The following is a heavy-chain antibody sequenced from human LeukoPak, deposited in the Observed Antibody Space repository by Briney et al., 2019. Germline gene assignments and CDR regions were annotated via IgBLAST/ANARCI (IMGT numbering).Heavy chain of an antibody. J-gene: IGHJ4*02. V-gene: IGHV3-23*01. CDR3: AKGPTARTITVAAHAAPFDY. CDR2: ISGSGDTT. CDR1: EFTFSRHA. Sequence: GSLRLSCAASEFTFSRHAMSWVRQAPGKGLEWVSVISGSGDTTYYADSVKGRFTISRDNSKNTLYLQMNSLRAEDTAVYYCAKGPTARTITVAAHAAPFDYWGQGTLVTVSS. D-gene: IGHD6-19*01.